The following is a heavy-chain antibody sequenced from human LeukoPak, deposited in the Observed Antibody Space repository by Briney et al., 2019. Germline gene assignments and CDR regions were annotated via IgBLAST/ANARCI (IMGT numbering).Heavy chain of an antibody. J-gene: IGHJ4*02. CDR1: GYTFTGYY. CDR2: INPNSGGT. CDR3: ARVTGYVMEDYFDY. D-gene: IGHD6-13*01. V-gene: IGHV1-2*02. Sequence: ASVKVSCKASGYTFTGYYMHWVRQAPGQGLEWMGWINPNSGGTDYAQKFQGRVTMTRDTSISTAYMELSRLSSDDTAVYYCARVTGYVMEDYFDYWGQGTLVTVSS.